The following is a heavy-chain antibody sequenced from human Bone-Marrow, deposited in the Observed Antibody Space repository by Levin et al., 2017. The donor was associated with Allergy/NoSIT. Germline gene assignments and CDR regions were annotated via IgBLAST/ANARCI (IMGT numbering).Heavy chain of an antibody. D-gene: IGHD3/OR15-3a*01. V-gene: IGHV3-21*01. CDR2: ISVISSYI. CDR1: EFTFSSYS. Sequence: GGSLRLSCAASEFTFSSYSMNWVRQAPGKGLEWVSSISVISSYIYYADSVKGRFTTSRDTAKNSLYLQMNILRAEDTAVYYCVRDFGRFDIWGQGTMVTVSS. J-gene: IGHJ3*02. CDR3: VRDFGRFDI.